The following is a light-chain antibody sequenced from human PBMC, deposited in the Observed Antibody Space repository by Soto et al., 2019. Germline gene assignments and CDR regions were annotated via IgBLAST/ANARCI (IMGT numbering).Light chain of an antibody. CDR2: DAS. CDR1: QSVSTS. J-gene: IGKJ1*01. V-gene: IGKV3-11*01. CDR3: QVRDVWPS. Sequence: IVLTQSPVTLALSPGESAVVSCRASQSVSTSLAWYQHKPGQAPRLFIYDASKRAPGIPARFTGSGSGTNFTLTISSLEPEDIAVYYCQVRDVWPSFGQGTKVDIK.